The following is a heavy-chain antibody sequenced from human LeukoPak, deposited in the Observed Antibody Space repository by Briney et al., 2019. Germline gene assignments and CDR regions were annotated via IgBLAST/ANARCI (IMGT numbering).Heavy chain of an antibody. D-gene: IGHD3-3*01. CDR2: IIPIFDTT. J-gene: IGHJ4*02. Sequence: SVKVSCKASGDTFSNYAISWVRQAPGQGLEWMGGIIPIFDTTRYSQKFQGRVTITTDESTSTAYMELSSLRSDDTAVYYCAREAYDGSWSGYYPFDYWGQGTVVTVSS. CDR1: GDTFSNYA. V-gene: IGHV1-69*05. CDR3: AREAYDGSWSGYYPFDY.